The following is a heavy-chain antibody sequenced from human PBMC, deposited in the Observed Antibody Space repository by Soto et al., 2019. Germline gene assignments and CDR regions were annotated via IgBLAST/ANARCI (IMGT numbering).Heavy chain of an antibody. D-gene: IGHD3-22*01. CDR1: GGSISSYY. V-gene: IGHV4-59*01. CDR3: ARLPYDSRGALDY. CDR2: IYYSGST. Sequence: SETLSLTCTVSGGSISSYYWSWIRHPPGKGLEWIGYIYYSGSTNYNPSLKSRVTISVDTSKNQFSLKLSSVTAADTAVYYCARLPYDSRGALDYWGQGTLVTVSS. J-gene: IGHJ4*02.